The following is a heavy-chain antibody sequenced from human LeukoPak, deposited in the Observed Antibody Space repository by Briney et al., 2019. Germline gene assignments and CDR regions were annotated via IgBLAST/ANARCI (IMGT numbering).Heavy chain of an antibody. CDR2: VDPRDSNT. CDR1: GYSFTSYW. Sequence: PGESLKISCKGSGYSFTSYWISWVRQMPGKGLEGMGRVDPRDSNTNYSPAFQGHVTFSADESISTAFLQWSSLEASDTATYYCARGGWLDDYWGQGTLVTVSS. V-gene: IGHV5-10-1*01. J-gene: IGHJ4*02. CDR3: ARGGWLDDY. D-gene: IGHD6-19*01.